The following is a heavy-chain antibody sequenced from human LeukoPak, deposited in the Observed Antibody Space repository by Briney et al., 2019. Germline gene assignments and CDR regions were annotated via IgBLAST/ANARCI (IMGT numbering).Heavy chain of an antibody. CDR3: ARVGWPYYYYMDV. D-gene: IGHD2-15*01. V-gene: IGHV4-59*01. CDR1: GGSISSYY. CDR2: IYYSGST. J-gene: IGHJ6*03. Sequence: PSETLSLTCTVPGGSISSYYWSWIRQPPGKGLEWIGYIYYSGSTNYNPSLKSRVTISVDTSKNQFSLKLSSVTAADTAVYYCARVGWPYYYYMDVWGKGTTVTISS.